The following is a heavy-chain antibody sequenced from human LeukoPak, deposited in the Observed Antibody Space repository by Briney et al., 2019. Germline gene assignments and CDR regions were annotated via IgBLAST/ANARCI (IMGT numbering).Heavy chain of an antibody. CDR2: INPSGGGT. V-gene: IGHV1-46*01. J-gene: IGHJ4*02. CDR1: GYTFTGHY. Sequence: GASVTASCKASGYTFTGHYMHWVRQAPGQGLEWMGIINPSGGGTNYAQKFQGRVTMTRDTSTSTVYMELSSLRSEDTAVYYCAREAAAGTTSFDYWGQGTLVTVSS. D-gene: IGHD6-13*01. CDR3: AREAAAGTTSFDY.